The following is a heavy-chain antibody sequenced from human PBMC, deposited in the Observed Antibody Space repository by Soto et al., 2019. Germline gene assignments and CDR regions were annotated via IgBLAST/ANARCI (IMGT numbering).Heavy chain of an antibody. CDR3: ARDRGSSGWSDAFDI. D-gene: IGHD6-19*01. CDR2: ISYDGSNN. J-gene: IGHJ3*02. Sequence: QVQLVESGGGVVQPGRSLRLSCAASRFTFSSYTMHWLRQAPGKGLEWVAVISYDGSNNYYTDSVKGRFTISRDNSKNTLHLQMNSLRPEDTAVYYCARDRGSSGWSDAFDIWGQGTMVTVSS. V-gene: IGHV3-30-3*01. CDR1: RFTFSSYT.